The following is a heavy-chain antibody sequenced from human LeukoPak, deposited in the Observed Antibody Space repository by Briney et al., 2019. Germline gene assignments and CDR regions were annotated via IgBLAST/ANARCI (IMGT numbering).Heavy chain of an antibody. V-gene: IGHV4-59*01. CDR2: IYYSGST. D-gene: IGHD3-22*01. CDR1: GGSIGSYY. CDR3: ARDRSDGSGYYGYYFDY. Sequence: SETLSLTRIVSGGSIGSYYWSCIREPPGEGPGGSGHIYYSGSTDYNPSLRSRVTISVDTSKNQFSLRLSSVTAADTAVYYCARDRSDGSGYYGYYFDYWGQGTLVSVSS. J-gene: IGHJ4*02.